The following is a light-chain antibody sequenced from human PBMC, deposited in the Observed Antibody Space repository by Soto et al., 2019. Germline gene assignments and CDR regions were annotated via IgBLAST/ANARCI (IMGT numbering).Light chain of an antibody. CDR3: QQYGRSPPFT. CDR1: QSVSSSY. V-gene: IGKV3-20*01. CDR2: GAS. J-gene: IGKJ2*01. Sequence: ELVLTQSPGTLSLSPGERATLSCRASQSVSSSYLAWYQQKPGQAPRLLIYGASNRATGIPDRFSGSGSGTDFTLTIRRLEPEDLAVYFFQQYGRSPPFTFGQGTKVDIK.